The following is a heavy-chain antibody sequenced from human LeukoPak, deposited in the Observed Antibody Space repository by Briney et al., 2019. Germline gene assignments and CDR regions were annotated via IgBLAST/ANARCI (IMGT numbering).Heavy chain of an antibody. CDR1: GGSISSGSYY. J-gene: IGHJ4*02. CDR3: ARVTWNDVGYFDY. V-gene: IGHV4-61*02. Sequence: SETLSLTCTVSGGSISSGSYYWNWIRQPAGKGLEWIGRIYTSGNTNYNPSLKSRVTISLDTSKNQFSLKLSSVTAADTAVYYCARVTWNDVGYFDYWGQGTLVTVSS. CDR2: IYTSGNT. D-gene: IGHD1-1*01.